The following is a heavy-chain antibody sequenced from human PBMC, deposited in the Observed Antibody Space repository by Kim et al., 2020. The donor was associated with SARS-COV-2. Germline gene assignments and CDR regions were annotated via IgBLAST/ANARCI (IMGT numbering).Heavy chain of an antibody. J-gene: IGHJ4*02. CDR3: AKRAVGELGPPGKWCYFAH. CDR2: IPSFDSST. D-gene: IGHD2-8*01. Sequence: GGSLRLSCAASGFTVSNFAMSLVRPAPVQLLEWVSPIPSFDSSTYYADSVKGRFIISRDNSKNTLHLQINSLTDEDTAVYFCAKRAVGELGPPGKWCYFAHWGQGTLLTVSS. V-gene: IGHV3-23*01. CDR1: GFTVSNFA.